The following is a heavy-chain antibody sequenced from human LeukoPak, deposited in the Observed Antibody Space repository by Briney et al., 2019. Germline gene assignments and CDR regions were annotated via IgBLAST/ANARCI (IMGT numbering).Heavy chain of an antibody. CDR1: VGSFSGYY. CDR3: ARRWSSSSFYYYYYMDV. Sequence: PSETLSLTCAVYVGSFSGYYWNWIRQPPGGGLEWIGEVNYSGSTNYNPSLKSRVTISVDTSINQFSLKLSSVTAADTAVYYCARRWSSSSFYYYYYMDVWAKGTTVTVSS. V-gene: IGHV4-34*01. D-gene: IGHD6-6*01. J-gene: IGHJ6*03. CDR2: VNYSGST.